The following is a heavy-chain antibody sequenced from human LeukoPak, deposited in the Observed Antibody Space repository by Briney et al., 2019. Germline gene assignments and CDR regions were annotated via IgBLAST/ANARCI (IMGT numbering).Heavy chain of an antibody. D-gene: IGHD6-19*01. CDR1: GFTFSSYS. CDR2: ISSSSSYI. CDR3: AREAVAGTTYYFDY. Sequence: GGSLRLSCAASGFTFSSYSMNWVRQAPGKGLEWVSSISSSSSYIYYADSVKGRFTISRDNAKNSLYLQMNSLRVEDTAVYYCAREAVAGTTYYFDYWGQGTLVTVSS. J-gene: IGHJ4*02. V-gene: IGHV3-21*04.